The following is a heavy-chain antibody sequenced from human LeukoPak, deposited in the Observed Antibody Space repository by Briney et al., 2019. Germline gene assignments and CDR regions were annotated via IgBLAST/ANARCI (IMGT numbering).Heavy chain of an antibody. CDR1: GFTFSDYY. V-gene: IGHV3-11*06. CDR2: ISSSSNYT. J-gene: IGHJ5*02. CDR3: ARQGNNWFDP. Sequence: PGRSLRLSCAASGFTFSDYYMSWIRQDPEKGLEWVSYISSSSNYTNYADSVKGRFTISRDNAKNSLYLQMNSLTAEDTAVYYCARQGNNWFDPWGQGTLVTVSS.